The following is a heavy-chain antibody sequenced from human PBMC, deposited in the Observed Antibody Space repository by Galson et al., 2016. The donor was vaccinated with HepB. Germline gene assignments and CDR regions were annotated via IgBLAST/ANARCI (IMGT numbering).Heavy chain of an antibody. D-gene: IGHD2-21*01. CDR3: ATSLAHRSPPTYFDS. CDR1: GYDFTRYW. V-gene: IGHV5-51*01. J-gene: IGHJ4*02. Sequence: QSGAEVKKPGESLKISCQGSGYDFTRYWIAWLRQMPGKGLEWMGTIHPGDSETRTSPSIQGQVTISVDKSISTAYVQWRNLKPSDTGIYYCATSLAHRSPPTYFDSWGQGTLVTVSS. CDR2: IHPGDSET.